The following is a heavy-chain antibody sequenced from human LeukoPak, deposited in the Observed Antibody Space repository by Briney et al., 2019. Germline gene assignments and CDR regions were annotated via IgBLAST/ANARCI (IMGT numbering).Heavy chain of an antibody. CDR3: ARDMGIVGAPADY. CDR2: IIPILGIA. D-gene: IGHD1-26*01. CDR1: GGTFSSYA. J-gene: IGHJ4*02. V-gene: IGHV1-69*04. Sequence: ASVKVSCKASGGTFSSYAISWVRQAPGQGLEWMGRIIPILGIANYAQKFQGRVTITADKSTSTAYMELSSLRSEDTAVYYCARDMGIVGAPADYWGQGTLVTVSS.